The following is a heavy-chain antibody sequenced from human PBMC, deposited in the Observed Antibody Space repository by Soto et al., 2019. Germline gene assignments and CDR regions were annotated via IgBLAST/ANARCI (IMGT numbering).Heavy chain of an antibody. V-gene: IGHV3-7*01. CDR2: INQDGSVE. CDR3: VRHSRTLPVY. Sequence: EVQLVESGGGLVQPGGSLRLSCVASGFTFSAYWMSWVRQAPGRGLEWVANINQDGSVEQYVDSMKGRFTISRDNAKKSLYLQMNSLRAEDTAVYYSVRHSRTLPVYWGQGTLVTVSS. D-gene: IGHD2-21*02. J-gene: IGHJ4*02. CDR1: GFTFSAYW.